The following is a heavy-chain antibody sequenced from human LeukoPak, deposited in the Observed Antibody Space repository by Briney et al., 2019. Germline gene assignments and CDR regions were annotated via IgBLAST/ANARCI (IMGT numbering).Heavy chain of an antibody. J-gene: IGHJ5*02. CDR2: ISAYNGNT. V-gene: IGHV1-18*01. CDR1: GYTFTSYG. D-gene: IGHD5-24*01. CDR3: ARDNSVRDEAWWFNP. Sequence: GASVKVSCKASGYTFTSYGISWVRRAPGQGLEWMGWISAYNGNTNYAQKLQGRVTMTTDTSTSTAYMELSSLRSEDTAVYYCARDNSVRDEAWWFNPWGQGTLVTVSS.